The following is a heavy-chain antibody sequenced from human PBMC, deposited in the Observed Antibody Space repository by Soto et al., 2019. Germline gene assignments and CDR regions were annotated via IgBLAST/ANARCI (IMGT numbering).Heavy chain of an antibody. V-gene: IGHV3-23*01. CDR1: GFTFFNYA. J-gene: IGHJ4*02. Sequence: GGSLRLSCAASGFTFFNYAMGWVRQAPGKGLEWVSSISGSGAATYYTDSVKGRFTISRDNSKNTVDLQMSSLRADDTAVYYCAKKPANIALAGGGFHYWGQGTLVTVSS. CDR3: AKKPANIALAGGGFHY. D-gene: IGHD6-19*01. CDR2: ISGSGAAT.